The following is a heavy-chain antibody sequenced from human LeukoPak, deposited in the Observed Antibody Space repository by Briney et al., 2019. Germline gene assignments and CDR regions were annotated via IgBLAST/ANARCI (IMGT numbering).Heavy chain of an antibody. J-gene: IGHJ4*02. Sequence: GGSLRLSCAASGFTFSSYGMHWVRQAPGKGLEWVAFIRYDGSNKYYADSVKGRFTISRDNSKNTLYLQMNSLRAEDTAVYYCARVWAWEWSIDYWGQGTLVTVSS. V-gene: IGHV3-30*02. D-gene: IGHD3-3*01. CDR3: ARVWAWEWSIDY. CDR1: GFTFSSYG. CDR2: IRYDGSNK.